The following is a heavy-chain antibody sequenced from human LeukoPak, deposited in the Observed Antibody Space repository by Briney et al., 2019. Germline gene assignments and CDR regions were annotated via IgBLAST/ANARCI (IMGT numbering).Heavy chain of an antibody. D-gene: IGHD4-17*01. Sequence: GGSLRLSCAASGFTFSSYAMTWVRQAPGRGLQWVSALSGSGISTYYADSVKGRFTISRDNSKNTLYLQMNSLRTDDTAVYYCAKEELGDYGDPFDYWGQGTLVTVSS. CDR3: AKEELGDYGDPFDY. CDR1: GFTFSSYA. J-gene: IGHJ4*02. V-gene: IGHV3-23*01. CDR2: LSGSGIST.